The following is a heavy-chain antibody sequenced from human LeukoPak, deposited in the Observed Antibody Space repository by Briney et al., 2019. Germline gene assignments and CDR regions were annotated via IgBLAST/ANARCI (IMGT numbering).Heavy chain of an antibody. Sequence: TGGSLRLSCAASGFTFSSYWMHWVRQAPGKGLVWVSRINTDGSSTSYADSVKGRFTISRDNSKNTLYLQMNSLRAEDTAVYYCARDLRPSFDFRGVINYYYYGMDVWGQGTTVTVSS. D-gene: IGHD3-10*01. J-gene: IGHJ6*02. CDR3: ARDLRPSFDFRGVINYYYYGMDV. CDR1: GFTFSSYW. V-gene: IGHV3-74*01. CDR2: INTDGSST.